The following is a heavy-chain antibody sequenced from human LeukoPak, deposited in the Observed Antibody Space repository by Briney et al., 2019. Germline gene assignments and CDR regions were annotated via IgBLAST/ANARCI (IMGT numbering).Heavy chain of an antibody. V-gene: IGHV1-46*01. J-gene: IGHJ4*02. Sequence: ASVKVSCKASGYTFPSYFMHWVRQAPGQGLEWMGIINPTGGSTTYAQKFQGRVTMTRDTSTSTVYVELSSLRSDDTAVYYCARPEACRLDYWGKGTVVTVS. CDR3: ARPEACRLDY. CDR1: GYTFPSYF. CDR2: INPTGGST. D-gene: IGHD3-16*01.